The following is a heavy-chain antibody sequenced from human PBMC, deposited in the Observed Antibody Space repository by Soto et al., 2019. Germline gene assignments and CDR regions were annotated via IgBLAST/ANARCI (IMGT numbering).Heavy chain of an antibody. CDR1: GFTFSSYS. CDR3: ARDQTTGDWFDA. CDR2: ISSSSSYI. Sequence: GGSLRLSCAASGFTFSSYSMNWVRQAPGKGLEWVSSISSSSSYIYYADSVKGRFTISRDNAKNSLYLQTNSLRAEDTAVYYCARDQTTGDWFDAWGQGTLVTVSS. J-gene: IGHJ5*02. D-gene: IGHD4-17*01. V-gene: IGHV3-21*01.